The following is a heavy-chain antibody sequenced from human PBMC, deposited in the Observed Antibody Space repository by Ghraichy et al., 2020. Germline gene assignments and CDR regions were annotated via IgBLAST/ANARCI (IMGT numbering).Heavy chain of an antibody. D-gene: IGHD3-22*01. CDR2: IRSKAYGGTT. Sequence: GGSLRLSCTASGFTFGDYAMSWFRQAPGKGLEWVGFIRSKAYGGTTEYAASVKGRFTISRDDSKSIAYLQMNSLKTEDTAVYYCTSSPYYYDSSGPEVDYWGQGTLVTVSS. V-gene: IGHV3-49*03. J-gene: IGHJ4*02. CDR1: GFTFGDYA. CDR3: TSSPYYYDSSGPEVDY.